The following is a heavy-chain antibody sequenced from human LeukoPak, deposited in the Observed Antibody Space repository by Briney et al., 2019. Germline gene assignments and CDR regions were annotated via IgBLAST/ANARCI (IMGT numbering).Heavy chain of an antibody. Sequence: GRSLRLSCAASGFPFDSYTLNWFRQAPGKGLEWVSSISSSSGYIYYADSVRGRFTISRDNAKNSLYLQMNSLRAEDTAVFYCARDPGRSTTGRFGGWGQVTLVT. CDR2: ISSSSGYI. CDR3: ARDPGRSTTGRFGG. D-gene: IGHD1-1*01. CDR1: GFPFDSYT. J-gene: IGHJ4*02. V-gene: IGHV3-21*01.